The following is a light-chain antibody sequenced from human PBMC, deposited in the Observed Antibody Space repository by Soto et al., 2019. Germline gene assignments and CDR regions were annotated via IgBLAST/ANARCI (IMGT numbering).Light chain of an antibody. Sequence: EIVLTQSPGTLSLSPGERATLSCRASQSVSNSQLAWYQQKPGQAPRLLMFGASSRATGIPDRFSGSGAGTDFTLIISRVEAEDFAVYYCQQYGSSPQTFCQGTKVEIK. V-gene: IGKV3-20*01. CDR1: QSVSNSQ. J-gene: IGKJ1*01. CDR3: QQYGSSPQT. CDR2: GAS.